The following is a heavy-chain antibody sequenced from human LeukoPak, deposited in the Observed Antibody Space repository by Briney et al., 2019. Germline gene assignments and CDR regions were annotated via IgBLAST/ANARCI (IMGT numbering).Heavy chain of an antibody. J-gene: IGHJ6*02. D-gene: IGHD6-13*01. Sequence: GGSLRLSCAASGFTFDDYCMHWVRQAPGKGLLWVAAISFDGRHKYYADSVKGRFTISRDNSKNTLYLQLNSLRGEDTALYYCAKDRGSSWLGEGCSNYGMDVWGQGTTVTVSS. CDR2: ISFDGRHK. CDR3: AKDRGSSWLGEGCSNYGMDV. V-gene: IGHV3-30*18. CDR1: GFTFDDYC.